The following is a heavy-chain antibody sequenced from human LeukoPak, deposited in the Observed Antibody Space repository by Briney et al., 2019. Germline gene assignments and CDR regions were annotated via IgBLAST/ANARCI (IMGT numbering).Heavy chain of an antibody. CDR3: ARDRGGRGLDY. Sequence: GGSPRLSCAASGFTFSSSGMNWVRQAPGKGLEWVSSISSTGNYIYYTESMKGRFTISRDNAKNSLFLQMNSLRAEDTAVYYCARDRGGRGLDYWGQGTLVTVSS. J-gene: IGHJ4*02. CDR2: ISSTGNYI. CDR1: GFTFSSSG. V-gene: IGHV3-21*06. D-gene: IGHD4-23*01.